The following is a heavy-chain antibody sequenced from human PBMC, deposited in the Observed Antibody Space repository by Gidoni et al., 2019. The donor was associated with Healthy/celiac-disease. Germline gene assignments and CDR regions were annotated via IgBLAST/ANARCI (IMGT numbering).Heavy chain of an antibody. V-gene: IGHV3-11*05. D-gene: IGHD3-16*02. CDR3: ARVVNRGSTEYYFDY. CDR1: GFTFSDYY. CDR2: ISSSSSYT. Sequence: QVQVVESGGGLVKPGGSLRLSCAASGFTFSDYYISWIRQAPGKGLEWVSYISSSSSYTIYADSVKGRFTISRDNAKNSLHLQMNTLRAEDTAVYYCARVVNRGSTEYYFDYWGQGTLVTVSS. J-gene: IGHJ4*02.